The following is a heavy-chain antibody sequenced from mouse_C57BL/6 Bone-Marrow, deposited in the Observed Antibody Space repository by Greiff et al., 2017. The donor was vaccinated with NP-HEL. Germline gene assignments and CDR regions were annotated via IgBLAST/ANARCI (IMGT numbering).Heavy chain of an antibody. CDR1: GFNIKDDY. V-gene: IGHV14-4*01. J-gene: IGHJ1*03. CDR2: IDPENGDT. Sequence: VQLQQSGAELVRPGASVKLSCTASGFNIKDDYMHWVKQRPEQGLEWIGWIDPENGDTEYASKFQGKAPITADTSSNTAYLQLSSLTSEDTAVYYCTSDGNYWYVDVWGTGTTVTVAS. D-gene: IGHD2-1*01. CDR3: TSDGNYWYVDV.